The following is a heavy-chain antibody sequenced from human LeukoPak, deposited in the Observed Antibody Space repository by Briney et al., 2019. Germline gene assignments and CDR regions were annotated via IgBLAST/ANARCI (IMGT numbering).Heavy chain of an antibody. CDR2: IKQDGSEK. J-gene: IGHJ3*02. CDR1: GFTVSTNY. V-gene: IGHV3-7*05. CDR3: ASHQEWQLPSAFDI. D-gene: IGHD2-15*01. Sequence: GGSLILSCAASGFTVSTNYMSWVRQAPGKGLEWVANIKQDGSEKYYVDSVKGRFTISRDNAKNSLYLQMNSLRAEDTAVYYCASHQEWQLPSAFDIWGQGTMVTVSS.